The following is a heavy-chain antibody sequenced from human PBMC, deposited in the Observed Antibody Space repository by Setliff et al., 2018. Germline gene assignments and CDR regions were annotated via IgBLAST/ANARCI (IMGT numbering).Heavy chain of an antibody. CDR2: ISGYGSRT. Sequence: GGSLRLSCAASGFTFSSYAMTWVRQAPGKGLEWVSGISGYGSRTYYADSVKGRSTISRDNSKNTLYLQMNSLRAEDTAVYYCAKSALGYSYVPYYFDYWGQGTLVTVSS. CDR1: GFTFSSYA. CDR3: AKSALGYSYVPYYFDY. D-gene: IGHD5-18*01. V-gene: IGHV3-23*01. J-gene: IGHJ4*02.